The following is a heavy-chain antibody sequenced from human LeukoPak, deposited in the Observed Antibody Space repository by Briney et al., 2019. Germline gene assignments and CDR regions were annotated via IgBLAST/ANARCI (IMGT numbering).Heavy chain of an antibody. Sequence: QSGGSLRLSCAASGLTFSSYTMSWVRQAPGKGLERVSGISGRSDSIYYADSVEGRFTISGDYSKSTVDLQMNSLRAEDTAVYYCAREKWERHHCGVDVWGQGTTVTVSS. CDR2: ISGRSDSI. J-gene: IGHJ6*02. D-gene: IGHD1-26*01. CDR1: GLTFSSYT. V-gene: IGHV3-23*01. CDR3: AREKWERHHCGVDV.